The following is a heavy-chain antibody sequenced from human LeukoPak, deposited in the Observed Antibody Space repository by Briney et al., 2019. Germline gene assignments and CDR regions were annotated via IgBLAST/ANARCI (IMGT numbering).Heavy chain of an antibody. CDR2: IIPIFGTA. CDR1: GGTFSSYA. J-gene: IGHJ3*02. Sequence: SVKVSCKASGGTFSSYAISWVRQAPGQGLEWMGGIIPIFGTANYAQKFQGRVTITTDESTSTAYMELSSLRSDDTAVYYCARRLYYYGSGSYTAFDIWGQGTMVTVSS. V-gene: IGHV1-69*05. D-gene: IGHD3-10*01. CDR3: ARRLYYYGSGSYTAFDI.